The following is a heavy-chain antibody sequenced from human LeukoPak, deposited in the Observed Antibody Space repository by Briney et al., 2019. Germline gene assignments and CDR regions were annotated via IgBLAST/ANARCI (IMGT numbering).Heavy chain of an antibody. CDR2: IWYDGRNR. D-gene: IGHD1/OR15-1a*01. J-gene: IGHJ4*02. Sequence: GGSLRLSCAASGFTFSSYAMNWVRQAPGKGLEWVAVIWYDGRNRYYADSVKGRFTFSRDSSKNTVYLQMDSLRADDTAVYYCGREGSSRTIDYWGQGTLVTVSS. CDR3: GREGSSRTIDY. CDR1: GFTFSSYA. V-gene: IGHV3-33*08.